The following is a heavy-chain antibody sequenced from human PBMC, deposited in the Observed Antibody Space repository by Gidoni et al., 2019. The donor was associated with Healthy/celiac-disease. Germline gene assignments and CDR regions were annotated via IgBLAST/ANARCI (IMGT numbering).Heavy chain of an antibody. CDR2: VYYSGST. V-gene: IGHV4-39*01. Sequence: QLQLQELGPGLVNPSETLSLTCTVAGGYIGSSSYYWGWLRQPPGKGLEWIGSVYYSGSTYYNPSLKSRVTISVDTSKNQFSLKLSSVTAADTAVYYCATRSGIAAAGDYWGQGTLVTVSS. CDR3: ATRSGIAAAGDY. CDR1: GGYIGSSSYY. J-gene: IGHJ4*02. D-gene: IGHD6-13*01.